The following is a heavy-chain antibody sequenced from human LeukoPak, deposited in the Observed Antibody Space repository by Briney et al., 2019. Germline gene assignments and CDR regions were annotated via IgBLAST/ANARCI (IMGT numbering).Heavy chain of an antibody. CDR1: GFTFSSYA. CDR3: ERLRLGELSTVDF. CDR2: ISVNGGST. D-gene: IGHD3-16*02. V-gene: IGHV3-23*01. Sequence: GGSLRLSCAASGFTFSSYAMSWVRQAPGKGLEWVSAISVNGGSTYYADSVKGRFTISRDNSKNTLNLHVNSLRADDTAVYYCERLRLGELSTVDFWGQGTLVTVSS. J-gene: IGHJ4*02.